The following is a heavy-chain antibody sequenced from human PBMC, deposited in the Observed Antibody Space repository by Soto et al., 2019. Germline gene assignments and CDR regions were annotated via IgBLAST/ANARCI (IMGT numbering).Heavy chain of an antibody. V-gene: IGHV3-30-3*01. D-gene: IGHD1-1*01. CDR2: ISYDGSNK. Sequence: QVQLVESGGGVVQPGRSLRLSCAASGFTFSNNAMDWVRQAPGKGLEWVAVISYDGSNKYIAASVKGRFTISRDNSKNTLFLQMNSLRAADTAVYYCARGTTTSAFSAMDVWGQGTTVTVSS. J-gene: IGHJ6*02. CDR1: GFTFSNNA. CDR3: ARGTTTSAFSAMDV.